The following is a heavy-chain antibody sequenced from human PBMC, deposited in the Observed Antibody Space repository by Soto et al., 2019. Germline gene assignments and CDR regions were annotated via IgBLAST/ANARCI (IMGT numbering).Heavy chain of an antibody. Sequence: PGGSLRLSCSASGFTFSSYAMHWVRQAPGKGLEYVSAISSNGGSTYYADSVKGRFTISRDNSKNTLYLQMSSLRAEDTAVYYCVKTSASYDSSGYYSSHLFDYWGQGTLVTVSS. CDR3: VKTSASYDSSGYYSSHLFDY. CDR2: ISSNGGST. J-gene: IGHJ4*02. D-gene: IGHD3-22*01. V-gene: IGHV3-64D*06. CDR1: GFTFSSYA.